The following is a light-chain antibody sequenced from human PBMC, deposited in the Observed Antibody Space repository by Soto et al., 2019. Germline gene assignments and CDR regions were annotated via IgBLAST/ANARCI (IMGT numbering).Light chain of an antibody. CDR1: SSDVGGWDY. V-gene: IGLV2-14*01. CDR2: EVT. CDR3: NSFRSDSTWV. Sequence: QSVLTQPASVSGSLGQSITISCTGTSSDVGGWDYVSWYQQHPGKAPKVIIYEVTNRPSGVSNRFSGSKSGNTASLTISGLQAEDEADYYCNSFRSDSTWVFGGGTQLTVL. J-gene: IGLJ7*01.